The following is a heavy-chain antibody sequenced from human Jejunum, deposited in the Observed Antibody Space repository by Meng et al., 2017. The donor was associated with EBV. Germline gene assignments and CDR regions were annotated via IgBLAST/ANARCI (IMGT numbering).Heavy chain of an antibody. CDR2: LNPNKGAT. V-gene: IGHV1-46*01. CDR1: GNTSIDSQ. J-gene: IGHJ4*02. CDR3: VGEIVAPYSFDQ. D-gene: IGHD5-12*01. Sequence: QVWGVQCGAWGKRAGALMKLSRNTAGNTSIDSQLRWGRQAPGQRHEWMGILNPNKGATSYEQMIRGRVTMTRDTSTSTVYMELSSLRSEDTALYYCVGEIVAPYSFDQWGQGTLVTVSS.